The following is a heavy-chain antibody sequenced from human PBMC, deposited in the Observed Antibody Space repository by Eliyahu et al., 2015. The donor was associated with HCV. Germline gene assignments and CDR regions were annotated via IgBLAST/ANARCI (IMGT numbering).Heavy chain of an antibody. D-gene: IGHD3-22*01. CDR1: GGSFXSYY. J-gene: IGHJ4*02. V-gene: IGHV4-34*02. Sequence: QVQLQQWGAGLLKPSETLSLTCAVYGGSFXSYYWNWIRQPPGKGLEWIGEINHSGSTNYNPSLKSRVTISVDPSKNQFSLKLTSVTAADTAVYYCARGETYYYDSSGYFLWGQGTLVTVSS. CDR3: ARGETYYYDSSGYFL. CDR2: INHSGST.